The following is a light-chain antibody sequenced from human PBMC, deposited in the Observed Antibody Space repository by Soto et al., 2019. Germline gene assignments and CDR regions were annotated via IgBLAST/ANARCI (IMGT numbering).Light chain of an antibody. CDR3: QQYNNWPPYT. Sequence: EIVMTQSPATLSVSPGERATLSCRASQSVSSNLAWYQQKPGQAPRLLIYGAYTRATGIPARFSGSVSGTEFTLSVSSLQSADFAVYYCQQYNNWPPYTFGQGIKLEIK. J-gene: IGKJ2*01. CDR2: GAY. CDR1: QSVSSN. V-gene: IGKV3-15*01.